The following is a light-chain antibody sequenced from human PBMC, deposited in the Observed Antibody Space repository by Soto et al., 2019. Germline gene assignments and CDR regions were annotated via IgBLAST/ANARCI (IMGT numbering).Light chain of an antibody. CDR2: DAS. Sequence: EILLAQSPATLSLSPGERAILSCKASQDVSIFLAWYQQKPGQAPRLLIHDASNRATGVPARFSGSGSGRDFTLTITSLEPEDFAVYYCQQRSTWLYTFGQGTKLEV. V-gene: IGKV3-11*02. J-gene: IGKJ2*01. CDR1: QDVSIF. CDR3: QQRSTWLYT.